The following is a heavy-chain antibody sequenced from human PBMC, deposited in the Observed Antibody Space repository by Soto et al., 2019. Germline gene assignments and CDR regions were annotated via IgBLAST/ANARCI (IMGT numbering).Heavy chain of an antibody. D-gene: IGHD1-1*01. V-gene: IGHV1-58*01. Sequence: QMQLVQSGPEVKKPGTSVKVSCKASGFTFTSSAVQWVRQARGQRLEWIGWIVVGSGNTNYAQKFQERVTITRDMSTSTAYMELSSLRSEDTAVYYCAAAGTTVYYYGMDVWGQGTTVTVSS. CDR3: AAAGTTVYYYGMDV. CDR1: GFTFTSSA. J-gene: IGHJ6*02. CDR2: IVVGSGNT.